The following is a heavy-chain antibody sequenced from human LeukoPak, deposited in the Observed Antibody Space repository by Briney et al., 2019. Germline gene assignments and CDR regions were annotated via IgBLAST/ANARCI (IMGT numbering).Heavy chain of an antibody. J-gene: IGHJ4*02. CDR1: GGSISSGGYS. V-gene: IGHV4-39*07. Sequence: PSETLSLTCAVSGGSISSGGYSWSWIRQPPGKGLEWIGSIYYSGSTYYNPSLKSRVTISVDTSKNQFSLKLSSVTAADTAVYYCAREDPIAVVDYWGQGTLVTVSS. CDR3: AREDPIAVVDY. D-gene: IGHD6-19*01. CDR2: IYYSGST.